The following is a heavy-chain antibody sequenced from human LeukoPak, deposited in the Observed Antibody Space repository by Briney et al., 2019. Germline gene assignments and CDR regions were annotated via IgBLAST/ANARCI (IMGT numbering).Heavy chain of an antibody. Sequence: SETLSLTCTVSGGSPNNYYWSWIRQTPGMGLEWIGYIYTSGSTKFNPSLKSRVTISLDTSKSQFSLQLRSVTAADTAVYYCARQGWGNWFDPWGQGTLVTVSS. J-gene: IGHJ5*02. CDR2: IYTSGST. V-gene: IGHV4-4*09. CDR1: GGSPNNYY. CDR3: ARQGWGNWFDP. D-gene: IGHD1-26*01.